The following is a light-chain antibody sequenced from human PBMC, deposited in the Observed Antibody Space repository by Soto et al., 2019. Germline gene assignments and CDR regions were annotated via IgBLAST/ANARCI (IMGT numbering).Light chain of an antibody. J-gene: IGLJ1*01. CDR2: EVS. CDR3: TSPTPGSLYV. CDR1: SSDVGRYNY. V-gene: IGLV2-8*01. Sequence: QSVLTQPPSASGSPGQSVTISCTGTSSDVGRYNYISWYQQRPGKAPKLIIYEVSKRPSGVPDRLSGFKYGNTASLTVSGLQAEDEADYFCTSPTPGSLYVFGTGTKVTVL.